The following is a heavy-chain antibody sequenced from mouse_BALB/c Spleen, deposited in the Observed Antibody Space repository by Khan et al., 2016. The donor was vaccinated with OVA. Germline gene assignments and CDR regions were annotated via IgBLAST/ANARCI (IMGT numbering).Heavy chain of an antibody. CDR2: ISSGGTS. V-gene: IGHV5-6-5*01. CDR1: GFTFSNYA. J-gene: IGHJ3*01. CDR3: TRDYWFTY. Sequence: EVKLLESGGDLVKPGGSLKLSCAASGFTFSNYAMSWVRQTPEKRLEWVASISSGGTSYVPDSVKGRFAISRENGRNILYLQMSSLRSEDTAMYYCTRDYWFTYWGQGTLVTVSA.